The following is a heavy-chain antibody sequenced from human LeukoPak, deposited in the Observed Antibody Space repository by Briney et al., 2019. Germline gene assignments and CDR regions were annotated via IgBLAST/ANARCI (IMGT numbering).Heavy chain of an antibody. Sequence: ASVKVSCKASGYTFTSYVMNWVRQAPGQGLEWMGWINTNTGNPTYAQGFTGRFVFSLDTSVSTAYLQISSLKAEDTAMYYCARGGLPIYYYYMDVWGKGTTVTVPS. CDR2: INTNTGNP. CDR3: ARGGLPIYYYYMDV. J-gene: IGHJ6*03. V-gene: IGHV7-4-1*02. CDR1: GYTFTSYV.